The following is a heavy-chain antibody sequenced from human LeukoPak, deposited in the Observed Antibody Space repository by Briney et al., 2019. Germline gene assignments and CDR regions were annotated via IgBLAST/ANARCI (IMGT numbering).Heavy chain of an antibody. CDR3: ARESTMTWFDP. J-gene: IGHJ5*02. Sequence: SGGSLRLSCAASGFTFRSYRMSWVRQAPGKGLEWVANIKQDGSEKYYVDSVRGRFTISRDNAKNSVYLQMNSLRAEDTAVYYCARESTMTWFDPWGQGTLVTVSS. CDR2: IKQDGSEK. CDR1: GFTFRSYR. D-gene: IGHD5/OR15-5a*01. V-gene: IGHV3-7*04.